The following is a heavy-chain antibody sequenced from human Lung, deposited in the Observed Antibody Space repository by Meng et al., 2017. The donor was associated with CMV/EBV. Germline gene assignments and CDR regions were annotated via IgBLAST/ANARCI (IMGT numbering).Heavy chain of an antibody. CDR1: RFTFSSHL. J-gene: IGHJ4*02. D-gene: IGHD3-9*01. V-gene: IGHV3-48*04. CDR2: ISGGSDTI. CDR3: ARVWSRDVLTGSFDY. Sequence: GGSLRLXXAASRFTFSSHLMNWVRQAPGKGLEWLAIISGGSDTIHYADPVKGRFTISRDNGKDSLYLQMISLRAEDTAVYYCARVWSRDVLTGSFDYWGQGTXVTVSS.